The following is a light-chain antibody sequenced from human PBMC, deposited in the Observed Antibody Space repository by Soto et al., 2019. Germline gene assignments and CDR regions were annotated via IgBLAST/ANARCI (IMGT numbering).Light chain of an antibody. J-gene: IGKJ2*01. CDR3: LQANEFPRS. CDR1: EDISRW. V-gene: IGKV1D-12*01. CDR2: GAT. Sequence: QMTQSTSFVSASIGDRVSITCRASEDISRWLGWYQQKPGRAPSLLIFGATSLRSGVPSRFSATESGTLFTLTITNVQPDDFATYFCLQANEFPRSFGQGTKVDI.